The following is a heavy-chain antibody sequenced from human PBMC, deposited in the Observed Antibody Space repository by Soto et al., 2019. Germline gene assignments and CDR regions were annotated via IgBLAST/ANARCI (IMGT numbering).Heavy chain of an antibody. D-gene: IGHD6-6*01. J-gene: IGHJ6*02. CDR3: ASSEYSSSSYYYYYGMDV. Sequence: EVQLVETEGRLIQPGGSLKVACAASGFTVSSNYMIWVRQAPGKGLEWVSVIYSGGSTYYADSVKGRFTISRDNSKNTLYLQMNSLRAEDTAVYYCASSEYSSSSYYYYYGMDVWGQGTTVTVSS. V-gene: IGHV3-53*02. CDR1: GFTVSSNY. CDR2: IYSGGST.